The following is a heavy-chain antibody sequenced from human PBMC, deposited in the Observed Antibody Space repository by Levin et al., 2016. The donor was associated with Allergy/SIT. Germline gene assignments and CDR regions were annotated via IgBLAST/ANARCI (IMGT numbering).Heavy chain of an antibody. J-gene: IGHJ2*01. CDR1: GFNVKNYY. V-gene: IGHV3-53*01. Sequence: GGSLRLSCAASGFNVKNYYISWVRQAPGKGLEWVSVIYSGGSTYYADSVKGRFTISRDNSRNTLYLQMNSLRAEDTAVYYCARKNQYDSGGDFYVWWYFDVWDRGTLVTVSS. CDR3: ARKNQYDSGGDFYVWWYFDV. CDR2: IYSGGST. D-gene: IGHD3-22*01.